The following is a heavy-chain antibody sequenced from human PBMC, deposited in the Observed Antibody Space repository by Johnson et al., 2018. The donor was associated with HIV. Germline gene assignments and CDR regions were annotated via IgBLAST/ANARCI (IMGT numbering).Heavy chain of an antibody. V-gene: IGHV3-30-3*01. Sequence: QVQLVESGGGVVQPGRSLRLSCAASGFTFSSYVMHWVLQAPGKGLEWVAVISYDGSNKYYADSVKGRFTISRDNSKNTLYLQMNSLRAEDTAVYYCAKGGANDAFDIWGQGTMVTVSS. CDR3: AKGGANDAFDI. CDR2: ISYDGSNK. J-gene: IGHJ3*02. D-gene: IGHD3-16*01. CDR1: GFTFSSYV.